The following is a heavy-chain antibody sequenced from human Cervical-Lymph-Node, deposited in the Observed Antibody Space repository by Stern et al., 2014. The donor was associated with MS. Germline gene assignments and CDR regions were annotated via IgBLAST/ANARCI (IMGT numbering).Heavy chain of an antibody. J-gene: IGHJ4*02. CDR1: GFIFSDSA. D-gene: IGHD1-1*01. CDR3: ARLGYRDSFDY. V-gene: IGHV3-73*01. CDR2: IRSKGNSYAT. Sequence: EVQLVQSGGGLVQPGWSLKLSCVASGFIFSDSAMHWVRQAPGEGLEWVGRIRSKGNSYATAYAASLKGRFTISRDDSKNTAYLQMSSLKTEDTAVYYCARLGYRDSFDYWGQGTLVTVSS.